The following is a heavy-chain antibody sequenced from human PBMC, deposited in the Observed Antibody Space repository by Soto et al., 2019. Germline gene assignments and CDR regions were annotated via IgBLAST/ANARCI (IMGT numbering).Heavy chain of an antibody. CDR3: PRAEGTYTWSSEFDY. D-gene: IGHD3-16*01. CDR1: GGHSISFNYY. CDR2: ISYRGTT. J-gene: IGHJ4*02. Sequence: SETLSLTWNVSGGHSISFNYYWIWIRQPPGKGLEWVRHISYRGTTFSNPSLKSRATVSMDTSKSQFSLKLASVTAADTAVYYCPRAEGTYTWSSEFDYWRQGTLVTVSS. V-gene: IGHV4-30-4*01.